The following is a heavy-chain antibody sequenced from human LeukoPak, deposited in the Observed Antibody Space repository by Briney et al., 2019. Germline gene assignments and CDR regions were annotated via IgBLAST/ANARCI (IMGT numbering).Heavy chain of an antibody. D-gene: IGHD3-22*01. V-gene: IGHV4-61*02. CDR1: GGSISSGSYY. CDR3: AREGYYYVVDY. CDR2: IYTSGGT. Sequence: SQTLSLTCTVSGGSISSGSYYWSWIRQPAGKGLEWIGRIYTSGGTNYNPSLKSRVTISVDTSKNQFSLKLSSVTAADTAVYYCAREGYYYVVDYWGQGTLVTVSS. J-gene: IGHJ4*02.